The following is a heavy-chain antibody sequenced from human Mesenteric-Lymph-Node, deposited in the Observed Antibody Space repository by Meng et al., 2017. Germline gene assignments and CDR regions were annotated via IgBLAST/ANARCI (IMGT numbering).Heavy chain of an antibody. D-gene: IGHD3-16*02. V-gene: IGHV3-23*01. CDR2: ISGSDDNT. Sequence: GESLKISCAASGFTFSSYGMSWVRQAAGKGLEWVSVISGSDDNTDYADSVKGRFTLSRDNSKNTLYLQMNSLRAEETAVYYGAKGEFGGLIATSFDDWGQGTLVTVSS. J-gene: IGHJ4*02. CDR1: GFTFSSYG. CDR3: AKGEFGGLIATSFDD.